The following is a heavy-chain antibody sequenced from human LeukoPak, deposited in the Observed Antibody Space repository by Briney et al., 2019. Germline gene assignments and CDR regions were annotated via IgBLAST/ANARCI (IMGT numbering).Heavy chain of an antibody. CDR3: ALGLRYRSSTSCPD. CDR2: IIPIFGTA. D-gene: IGHD2-2*01. CDR1: GGTFSSYA. V-gene: IGHV1-69*05. Sequence: SVKVSCKASGGTFSSYAISWVRQAPGQGLEWMGGIIPIFGTANYAQKFQGRVTITTDESTSTAYMELSSLRSEDTAVYYCALGLRYRSSTSCPDWGQGTLVTVSS. J-gene: IGHJ4*02.